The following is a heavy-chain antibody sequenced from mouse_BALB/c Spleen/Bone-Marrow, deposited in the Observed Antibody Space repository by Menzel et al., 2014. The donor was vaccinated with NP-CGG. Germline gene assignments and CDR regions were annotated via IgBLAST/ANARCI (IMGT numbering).Heavy chain of an antibody. J-gene: IGHJ3*01. CDR1: GYTFTNYY. CDR3: TRFWDEAY. Sequence: QVQLQQQSGAELVKPGASVKLSCKASGYTFTNYYMYWVKQRPGQGLEWIGEINPRNGGTNFNEKFKRKATLTVDKSSSTAYMKLNSLTSEDSAVYCCTRFWDEAYWGQGTLVTVSA. D-gene: IGHD4-1*01. CDR2: INPRNGGT. V-gene: IGHV1S16*01.